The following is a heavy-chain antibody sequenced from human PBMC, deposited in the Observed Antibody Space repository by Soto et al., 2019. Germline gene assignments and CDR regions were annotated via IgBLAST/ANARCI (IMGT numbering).Heavy chain of an antibody. D-gene: IGHD3-3*01. CDR2: VFESENT. CDR3: ARDLWSHYYYYGMDV. CDR1: GTSVTSYSYY. J-gene: IGHJ6*02. V-gene: IGHV4-61*01. Sequence: PSETLSLTCNVSGTSVTSYSYYWNWIRQPPGKGLEWIGYVFESENTKYNPSLKGRASISVDTSKNQFSLTLTSVTAADTAVYYCARDLWSHYYYYGMDVWGQGTTVTVSS.